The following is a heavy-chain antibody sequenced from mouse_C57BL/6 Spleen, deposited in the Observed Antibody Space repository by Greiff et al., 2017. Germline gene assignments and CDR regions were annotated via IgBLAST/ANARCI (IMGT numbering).Heavy chain of an antibody. Sequence: EVKLMESGPELVKPGDSVKISCKASGYSFTGYFMNWVMQSHGKSLEWIGRINPYNGDTFYNQKFKGKATLTVDKSSSTAHMELRSLTSEDSAVYYGARDYGSSYDWYFDVGGTGTTVTVSS. V-gene: IGHV1-20*01. CDR1: GYSFTGYF. J-gene: IGHJ1*03. CDR3: ARDYGSSYDWYFDV. CDR2: INPYNGDT. D-gene: IGHD1-1*01.